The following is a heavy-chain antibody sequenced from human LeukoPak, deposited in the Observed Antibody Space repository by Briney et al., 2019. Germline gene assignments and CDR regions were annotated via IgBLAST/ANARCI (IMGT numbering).Heavy chain of an antibody. J-gene: IGHJ5*02. CDR2: IIPIFGTA. CDR3: ARTNSITIFGVVTRLNGWFDP. Sequence: ASVKVSCKASGCTFISYAISWVRQTPGQGLEWTGSIIPIFGTANYAQKFQGRVTITADKSTSTAYMELSSLRSEDTAVYYCARTNSITIFGVVTRLNGWFDPWGQGTLVTVSS. CDR1: GCTFISYA. V-gene: IGHV1-69*06. D-gene: IGHD3-3*01.